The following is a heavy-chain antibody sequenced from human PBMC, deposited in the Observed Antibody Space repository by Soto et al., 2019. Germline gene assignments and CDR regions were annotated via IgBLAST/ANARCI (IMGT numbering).Heavy chain of an antibody. CDR3: VKSSGFGDS. J-gene: IGHJ4*02. CDR2: FSGGRGGT. D-gene: IGHD6-25*01. Sequence: EVQLLESGGGSVQPGGSLKLSCAVSGFSISEYGVTWVRQPPGKGLYWVSGFSGGRGGTFYADSVRGRFTISRDDSTNMVYLQMDSLGVEDTAVYYCVKSSGFGDSWCQGTLVSVSS. V-gene: IGHV3-23*01. CDR1: GFSISEYG.